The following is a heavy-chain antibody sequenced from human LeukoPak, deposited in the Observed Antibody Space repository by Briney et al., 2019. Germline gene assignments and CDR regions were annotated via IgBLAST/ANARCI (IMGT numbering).Heavy chain of an antibody. CDR3: ARRSSGWYFDY. V-gene: IGHV4-39*01. CDR2: IYYSGST. Sequence: PSETLSLTCTVSGGSISSSSYYWGWIRQPPGKGLEWIGSIYYSGSTYYNPSLKSRVTISVDTSENQFSLKLSSVTAADTAVYYCARRSSGWYFDYWGQGTLVTVSS. CDR1: GGSISSSSYY. J-gene: IGHJ4*02. D-gene: IGHD6-19*01.